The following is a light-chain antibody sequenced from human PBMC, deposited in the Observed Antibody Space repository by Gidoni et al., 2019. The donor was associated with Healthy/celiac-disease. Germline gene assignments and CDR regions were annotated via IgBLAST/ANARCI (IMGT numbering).Light chain of an antibody. Sequence: QSVLTQPPSASGTPGQRVTISCSVISSNIGSNTVNSYQQLPVTAPKLLIYSTNQRPSGDPDRFSGSKSGTSASLAISGLQSEDEADYYCAAWDDSLNGDVFGTGTKVTVL. J-gene: IGLJ1*01. V-gene: IGLV1-44*01. CDR3: AAWDDSLNGDV. CDR1: SSNIGSNT. CDR2: STN.